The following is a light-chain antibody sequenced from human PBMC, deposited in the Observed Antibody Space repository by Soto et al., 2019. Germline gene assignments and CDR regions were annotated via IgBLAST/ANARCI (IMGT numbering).Light chain of an antibody. V-gene: IGKV1-27*01. CDR1: QGINNY. Sequence: DIQMTQSPSSLSASVGDRVTITCRASQGINNYLAWYQQKTGKVPELLIYDASTLQSGVPSRFSGCGSGTDFTLSISRLQPEDVATYYCQKYESDPFTFGPGTKVEIK. CDR3: QKYESDPFT. CDR2: DAS. J-gene: IGKJ3*01.